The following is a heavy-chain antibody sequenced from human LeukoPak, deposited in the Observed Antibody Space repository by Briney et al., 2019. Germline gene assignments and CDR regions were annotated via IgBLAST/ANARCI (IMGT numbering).Heavy chain of an antibody. CDR2: ISASGVTT. V-gene: IGHV3-23*01. Sequence: GGSLRLSCAASGFTFSSYAMSWVRQAPGKGLEWVSAISASGVTTHCADSVKGRFTISRDNSKNTLYLQMSSLRAEDAAIYYCAKDSRGNYVAWLDPWGQGTLVSVSS. J-gene: IGHJ5*02. CDR3: AKDSRGNYVAWLDP. CDR1: GFTFSSYA. D-gene: IGHD4-11*01.